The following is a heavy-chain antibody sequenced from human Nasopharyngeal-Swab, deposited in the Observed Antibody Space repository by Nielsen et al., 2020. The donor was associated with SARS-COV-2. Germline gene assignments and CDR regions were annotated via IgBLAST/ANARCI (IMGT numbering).Heavy chain of an antibody. J-gene: IGHJ6*02. Sequence: GGSLRLSCAASGFTFSSYSMNWVRQAPGKGLEWVSSISSSSSYIYYADSVKGRFTISRDNAKNSLYLQMNSLRAEDTAVYYCAREGGAGIDYYYGMDVWGQGTTVTVPS. V-gene: IGHV3-21*01. CDR3: AREGGAGIDYYYGMDV. CDR1: GFTFSSYS. D-gene: IGHD6-19*01. CDR2: ISSSSSYI.